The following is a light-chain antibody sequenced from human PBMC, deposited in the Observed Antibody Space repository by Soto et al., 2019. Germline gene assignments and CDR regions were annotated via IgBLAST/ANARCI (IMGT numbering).Light chain of an antibody. Sequence: EIVLTQSPATLSLSPGERATLSCRASQSVSSYLAWYQQKPGQAPRLLIYDASNRATGIPARFSGSGSGTEFTLTISSLQSEDFAVYYCQQYNNWPPVTFGPGTRLEI. CDR3: QQYNNWPPVT. CDR2: DAS. CDR1: QSVSSY. J-gene: IGKJ5*01. V-gene: IGKV3-11*01.